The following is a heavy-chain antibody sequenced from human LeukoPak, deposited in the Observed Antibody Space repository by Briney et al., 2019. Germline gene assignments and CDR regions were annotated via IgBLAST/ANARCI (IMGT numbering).Heavy chain of an antibody. V-gene: IGHV3-30*18. D-gene: IGHD2-8*01. Sequence: PGGSLRLSCAASGFTFSSYDMHWVRQAPGKGLEWVAVISYDGSNKYYADSVKGRFTISRDNSKNTLYLQMNSLRAEDTAVYYCAKDPYLIYWGQGTLVTVSS. CDR2: ISYDGSNK. CDR1: GFTFSSYD. J-gene: IGHJ4*02. CDR3: AKDPYLIY.